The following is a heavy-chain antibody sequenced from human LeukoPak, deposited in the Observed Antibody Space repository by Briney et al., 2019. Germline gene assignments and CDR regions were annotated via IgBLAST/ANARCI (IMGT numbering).Heavy chain of an antibody. V-gene: IGHV3-21*01. Sequence: GGSLRLSCAASGFTFSSYSMNWVRPAPGKGLEWVSSISSSSSYIYYADSVKGRFTISRDNAKNSLYLQMNSLRAEDTAVYYCASLGEGIQLWPWLYLWGRGTLVTVSS. CDR2: ISSSSSYI. D-gene: IGHD5-18*01. CDR3: ASLGEGIQLWPWLYL. CDR1: GFTFSSYS. J-gene: IGHJ2*01.